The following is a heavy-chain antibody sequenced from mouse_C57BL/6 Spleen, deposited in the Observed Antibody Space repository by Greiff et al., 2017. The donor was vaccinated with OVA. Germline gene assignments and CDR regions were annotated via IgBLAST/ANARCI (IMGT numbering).Heavy chain of an antibody. V-gene: IGHV1-72*01. CDR3: ARMDSNYDY. CDR1: GYTFTSYW. Sequence: QVQLQQPGAELVKPGASVKLSCKASGYTFTSYWMQWVKQRPGQGLEWIGRIDPNSGGTKYNEKFKSKATLTVDKPSSTAYMQLSSLTSEDSAVYYCARMDSNYDYWGQGTTLTVSS. J-gene: IGHJ2*01. D-gene: IGHD2-5*01. CDR2: IDPNSGGT.